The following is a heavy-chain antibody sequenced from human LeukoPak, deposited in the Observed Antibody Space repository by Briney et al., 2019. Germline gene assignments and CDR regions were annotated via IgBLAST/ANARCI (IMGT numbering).Heavy chain of an antibody. V-gene: IGHV3-48*04. CDR2: ITGSSGTI. CDR3: ARGEGTSVAARYFYYYMDV. Sequence: PGGSLRLSCAASGFTLSGYSMNWVRQAPGKGLEWVSYITGSSGTIYYADSVKGRFTISRDNAKNSLYLQMNSLRAEDTAVYYCARGEGTSVAARYFYYYMDVWGKGTTVTVSS. CDR1: GFTLSGYS. D-gene: IGHD6-19*01. J-gene: IGHJ6*03.